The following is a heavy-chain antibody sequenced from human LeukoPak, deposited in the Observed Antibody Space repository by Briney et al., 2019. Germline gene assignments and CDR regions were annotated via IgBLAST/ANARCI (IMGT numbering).Heavy chain of an antibody. V-gene: IGHV6-1*01. CDR3: ARTSYDSTWAMDFFDF. Sequence: SQTLSLTFAISGDSVSSNSGGWNWIRQSPSRGLEWLGRTYYRSRWYSDYAVSVEGRITINPDTSKNQFSLQLNSVTPEDTAVYYCARTSYDSTWAMDFFDFWGQGSLVTVSS. CDR2: TYYRSRWYS. D-gene: IGHD3-22*01. CDR1: GDSVSSNSGG. J-gene: IGHJ4*02.